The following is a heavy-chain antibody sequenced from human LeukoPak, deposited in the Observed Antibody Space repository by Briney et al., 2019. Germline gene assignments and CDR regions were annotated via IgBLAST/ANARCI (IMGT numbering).Heavy chain of an antibody. J-gene: IGHJ3*02. D-gene: IGHD3-3*01. CDR3: ASGGVVKGAAFDI. Sequence: SVKVSCKASGGTFSSYAISWVRQAPGQGLEWMGGIISIFGTANYAQKFQGRVTITADESTSTAYMELSSLRSEDTAVYYCASGGVVKGAAFDIWGQGTMVTVSS. CDR2: IISIFGTA. V-gene: IGHV1-69*01. CDR1: GGTFSSYA.